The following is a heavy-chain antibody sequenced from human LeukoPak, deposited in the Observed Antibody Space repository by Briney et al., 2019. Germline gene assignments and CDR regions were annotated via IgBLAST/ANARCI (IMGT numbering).Heavy chain of an antibody. J-gene: IGHJ4*02. V-gene: IGHV4-59*01. CDR3: ARQTGSGLFILP. CDR1: GGSISSYY. D-gene: IGHD3/OR15-3a*01. Sequence: PSETLSLTCTVSGGSISSYYWSWIRQPPGKGLEWIGYIYYTGSTNYNPSLKSRVTILVDTSKNQFSLKLSSVTAADTAVYYCARQTGSGLFILPGGQGTLVTVSS. CDR2: IYYTGST.